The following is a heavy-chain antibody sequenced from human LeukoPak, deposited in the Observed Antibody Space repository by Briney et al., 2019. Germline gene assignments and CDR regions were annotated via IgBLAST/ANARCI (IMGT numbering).Heavy chain of an antibody. V-gene: IGHV3-30*02. J-gene: IGHJ4*02. CDR2: IRYDGSNK. CDR1: GFTFSSYG. D-gene: IGHD3-22*01. CDR3: ARVRDPYYYDSSGYQFDY. Sequence: GGSLRLSCAASGFTFSSYGMHWVRQAPGKGLEWVAFIRYDGSNKYYADSVKGRFTISRDNSKNTLYLQMNSLRAEDTAVYYCARVRDPYYYDSSGYQFDYWGQGTLVTVSS.